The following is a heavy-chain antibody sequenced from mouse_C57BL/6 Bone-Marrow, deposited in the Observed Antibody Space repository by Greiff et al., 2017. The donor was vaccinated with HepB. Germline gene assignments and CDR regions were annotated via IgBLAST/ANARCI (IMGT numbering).Heavy chain of an antibody. Sequence: QVQLQQSGAELVKPGASVKLSSKASGYTFTSYWMHWVKQRPGQGLEWIGMIHPNSGSTNYNEKFKSKATLTVDKSSSTAYMKLSSLTSDDSAVYDCARRGGSSLYYFDYWGQGTTLTVSS. D-gene: IGHD1-1*01. CDR1: GYTFTSYW. V-gene: IGHV1-64*01. CDR2: IHPNSGST. CDR3: ARRGGSSLYYFDY. J-gene: IGHJ2*01.